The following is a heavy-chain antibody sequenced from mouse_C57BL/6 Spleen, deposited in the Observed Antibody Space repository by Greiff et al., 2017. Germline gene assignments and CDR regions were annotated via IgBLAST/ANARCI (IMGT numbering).Heavy chain of an antibody. V-gene: IGHV1-81*01. D-gene: IGHD1-1*01. CDR3: ARREYYYGSSWFAY. CDR1: GYTFTSYG. CDR2: IYPRSGNT. Sequence: VQLQQSGAELARPGPSVKLSCKASGYTFTSYGISWVKQRTGQGLEWIGEIYPRSGNTYYNEQFKGMATMTADKSSSAAYMDLRSLTSEDSAVYFCARREYYYGSSWFAYWGQGTLVTVSA. J-gene: IGHJ3*01.